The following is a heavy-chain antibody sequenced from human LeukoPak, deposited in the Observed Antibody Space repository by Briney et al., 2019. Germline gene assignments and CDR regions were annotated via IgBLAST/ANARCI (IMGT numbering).Heavy chain of an antibody. Sequence: PGGSLRLSCSASGFTFRDYPIHWVRQAPGEGLQYVSAISSTGGTTYYADSVRGRFTISRDNSKNTLYLQMSSLRAEDTALYYCVKVSDSGYGEYYQHWGQGTLVTVSS. CDR3: VKVSDSGYGEYYQH. D-gene: IGHD5-12*01. V-gene: IGHV3-64D*06. CDR2: ISSTGGTT. J-gene: IGHJ1*01. CDR1: GFTFRDYP.